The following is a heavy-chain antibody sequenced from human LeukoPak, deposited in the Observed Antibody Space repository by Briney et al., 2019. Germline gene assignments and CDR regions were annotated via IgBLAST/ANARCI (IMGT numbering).Heavy chain of an antibody. J-gene: IGHJ4*02. CDR2: ISSSGSII. CDR1: GFTFSSYE. CDR3: AREGAVRGYYFDY. D-gene: IGHD1-26*01. V-gene: IGHV3-48*03. Sequence: PGGSLRLSCAASGFTFSSYEMTWVRQAPGKGLEWVSYISSSGSIIYYADSVKGRFTISRDNAKNSLYLQMSSLRAEDTAVYYCAREGAVRGYYFDYWGQGTLVTVSS.